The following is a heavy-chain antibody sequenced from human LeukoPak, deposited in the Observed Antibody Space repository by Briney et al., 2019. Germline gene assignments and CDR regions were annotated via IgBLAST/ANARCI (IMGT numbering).Heavy chain of an antibody. CDR2: IYPGDSEN. J-gene: IGHJ4*02. V-gene: IGHV5-51*01. CDR3: VRSRGYSYGYSYYFDY. Sequence: PGESLKISCKSSGYNFTTNWIGWVRQMPGKGLEWMGIIYPGDSENRYSPSFEGQVTISADKSISTAYLQWSSLKASDTAMYYCVRSRGYSYGYSYYFDYWGQGTLVTVSS. CDR1: GYNFTTNW. D-gene: IGHD5-18*01.